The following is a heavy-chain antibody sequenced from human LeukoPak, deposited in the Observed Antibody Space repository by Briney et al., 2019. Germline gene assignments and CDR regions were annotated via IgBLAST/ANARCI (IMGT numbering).Heavy chain of an antibody. CDR1: GFTFSSYA. CDR3: AKALIVGGSQEDAFDI. Sequence: SGGSLRLSCAASGFTFSSYAMSWVRQAPGKGLEWVSAISGSGGSTYYADSVKGRFTISRDNSKNTLYLQMNSLRAEDTAVYYCAKALIVGGSQEDAFDIWGQGTMVTVSS. V-gene: IGHV3-23*01. J-gene: IGHJ3*02. D-gene: IGHD1-26*01. CDR2: ISGSGGST.